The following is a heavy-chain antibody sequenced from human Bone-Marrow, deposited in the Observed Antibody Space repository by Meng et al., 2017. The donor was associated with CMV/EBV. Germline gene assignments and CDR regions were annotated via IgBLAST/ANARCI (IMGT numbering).Heavy chain of an antibody. V-gene: IGHV3-48*04. D-gene: IGHD6-13*01. CDR3: ARSSPIPAAGTSDYYYGMAV. Sequence: GGSLRLSCAVSGFTFSTDSMNWVRQAPGKGLEWVSYISSSSTTIYYADSVKGRFTISRDNAKNSLYLQLNSLRGEDTAVYYCARSSPIPAAGTSDYYYGMAVWG. CDR1: GFTFSTDS. J-gene: IGHJ6*01. CDR2: ISSSSTTI.